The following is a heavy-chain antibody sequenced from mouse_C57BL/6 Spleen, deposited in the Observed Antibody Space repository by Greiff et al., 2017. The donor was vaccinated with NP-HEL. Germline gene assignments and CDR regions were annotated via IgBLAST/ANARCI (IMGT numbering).Heavy chain of an antibody. Sequence: EVKLLESGGGLVQPGGSLKLSCAASGIDFSRYWMSWVRRAPGKGLEWIGEINPDSSTINYAPSLKDKFIISRDNAKNTLNLQMSKVRSEDTALYYCARGGYDYTWFAYWGQGTLVTVSA. D-gene: IGHD2-4*01. CDR3: ARGGYDYTWFAY. CDR1: GIDFSRYW. CDR2: INPDSSTI. V-gene: IGHV4-1*01. J-gene: IGHJ3*01.